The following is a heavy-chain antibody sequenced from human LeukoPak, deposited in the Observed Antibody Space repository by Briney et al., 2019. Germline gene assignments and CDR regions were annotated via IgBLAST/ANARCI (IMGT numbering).Heavy chain of an antibody. CDR2: ISYDRTNK. D-gene: IGHD6-13*01. CDR1: GFTVSSNY. Sequence: GGSLRLSCAASGFTVSSNYMNWVRQAPGKGLEWGATISYDRTNKYYADSVKGRFTISRDNAKNSLYLQMNSLRAEDTAVYYCARDLGYSSSWPKDFDYWGQGTLVTVSS. CDR3: ARDLGYSSSWPKDFDY. J-gene: IGHJ4*02. V-gene: IGHV3-30-3*01.